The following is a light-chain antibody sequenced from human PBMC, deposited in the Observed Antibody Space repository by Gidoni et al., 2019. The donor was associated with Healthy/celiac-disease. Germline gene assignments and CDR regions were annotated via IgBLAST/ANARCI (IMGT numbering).Light chain of an antibody. CDR1: QGISSY. CDR2: AES. J-gene: IGKJ3*01. Sequence: AIRITQSPSSVSASTGDRVTITSRASQGISSYLAWYQQKPGKAPKLLIYAESTLQSGVPSRFSGSGSGTDFTLTISCLQSEDFATYYCQQYYSYPFTFGPGTKVDIK. CDR3: QQYYSYPFT. V-gene: IGKV1-8*01.